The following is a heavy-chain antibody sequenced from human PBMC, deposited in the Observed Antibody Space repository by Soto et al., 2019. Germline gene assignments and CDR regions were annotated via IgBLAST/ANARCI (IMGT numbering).Heavy chain of an antibody. D-gene: IGHD3-22*01. J-gene: IGHJ1*01. Sequence: PGGSLRLSCAGSGFTFGDAYINWFRQAPGKGLEWLGFITNRARRGTTEHAASVKGRFTISRDDSKSIAYLQMNSLTTEDTAVYYCSKDSGSHYSDNMWGPGTLVTVSS. V-gene: IGHV3-49*03. CDR3: SKDSGSHYSDNM. CDR1: GFTFGDAY. CDR2: ITNRARRGTT.